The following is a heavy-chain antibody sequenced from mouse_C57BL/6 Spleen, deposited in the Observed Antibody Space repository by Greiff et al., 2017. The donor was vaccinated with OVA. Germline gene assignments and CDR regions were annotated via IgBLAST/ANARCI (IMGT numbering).Heavy chain of an antibody. J-gene: IGHJ2*01. Sequence: QVHVKQPGAELVMPGASVKLSCKASGYTFTSYWMHWVKQRPGQGLEWIGEIDPSDSYTNYNQKFKGKSTLTVDKSSSTAYMQLSSLTSEDSAVYYCARKGYGSSYEGDHWGQGTTLTVSS. CDR3: ARKGYGSSYEGDH. CDR1: GYTFTSYW. D-gene: IGHD1-1*01. V-gene: IGHV1-69*01. CDR2: IDPSDSYT.